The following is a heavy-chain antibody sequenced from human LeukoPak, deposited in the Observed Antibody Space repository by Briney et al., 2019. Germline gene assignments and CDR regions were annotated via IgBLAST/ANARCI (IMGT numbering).Heavy chain of an antibody. J-gene: IGHJ4*02. V-gene: IGHV4-59*08. CDR1: GGSISSYY. Sequence: LETLSLTCTVSGGSISSYYWSWIRQPPGSGLQWIGYIYYSGSTNYNPSFKSRVTISVDTSKNQFSLKLSSVTAADTAVYYCARLYCSSTSCHDYWGQGTLVTVSS. CDR3: ARLYCSSTSCHDY. CDR2: IYYSGST. D-gene: IGHD2-2*01.